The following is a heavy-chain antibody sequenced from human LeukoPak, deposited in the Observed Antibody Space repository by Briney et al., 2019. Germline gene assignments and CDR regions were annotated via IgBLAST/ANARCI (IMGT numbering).Heavy chain of an antibody. CDR1: GGTFSSYA. J-gene: IGHJ5*02. CDR2: IIPILGIA. CDR3: ATVLVGATRVSWFDP. Sequence: SVKVSCKASGGTFSSYAISWVRQAPGQGLEWMGRIIPILGIANYAQKFQGRVTITADKSTSTAYMELSSLRSEDTAVYYCATVLVGATRVSWFDPWGQGTLVTVSS. D-gene: IGHD1-26*01. V-gene: IGHV1-69*04.